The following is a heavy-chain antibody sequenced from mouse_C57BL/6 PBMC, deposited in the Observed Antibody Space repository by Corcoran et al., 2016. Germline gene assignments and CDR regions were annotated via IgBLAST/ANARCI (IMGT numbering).Heavy chain of an antibody. Sequence: DVQLQESGPGLVKPSQSLSLTCSVTGYSITSGYYWNWIRQFPGNKLEWMGYISYDGSNNYNPSLKNRISITRDTSKNQFFLKLNSVTTEDTATYYCARDLDRGYFDYWGQGTTLTVSS. J-gene: IGHJ2*01. CDR2: ISYDGSN. CDR3: ARDLDRGYFDY. CDR1: GYSITSGYY. V-gene: IGHV3-6*01.